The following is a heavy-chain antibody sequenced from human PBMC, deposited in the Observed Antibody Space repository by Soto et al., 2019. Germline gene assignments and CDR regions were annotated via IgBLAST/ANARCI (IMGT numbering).Heavy chain of an antibody. V-gene: IGHV3-30*18. Sequence: GGSLRLSCAASGFSFSSYGMHWVRQAPGKGLEWVAVISYDGSEEYYADSVKGRFTISRDNSKKTQYLQMNSLRVEDTAVYYCAKDLTWGRPRDAFAIRGQGTMVTVSS. CDR1: GFSFSSYG. CDR3: AKDLTWGRPRDAFAI. J-gene: IGHJ3*02. D-gene: IGHD7-27*01. CDR2: ISYDGSEE.